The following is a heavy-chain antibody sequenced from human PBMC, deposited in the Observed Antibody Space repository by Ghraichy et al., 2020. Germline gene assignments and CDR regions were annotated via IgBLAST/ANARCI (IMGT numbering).Heavy chain of an antibody. Sequence: GGSLRLSCAASGFTFSSYPMNWVHQAPGKGLEWVSTLSGSGGATYYAHSVKGRFTISRDNSKNTLYLQMNSLRAEDTALYYCAKALDTSVYYEGQWGQGTLVTVSS. J-gene: IGHJ4*02. CDR3: AKALDTSVYYEGQ. D-gene: IGHD5/OR15-5a*01. V-gene: IGHV3-23*01. CDR1: GFTFSSYP. CDR2: LSGSGGAT.